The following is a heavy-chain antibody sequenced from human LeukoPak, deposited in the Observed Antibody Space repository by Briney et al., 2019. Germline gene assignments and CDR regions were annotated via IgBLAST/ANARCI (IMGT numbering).Heavy chain of an antibody. D-gene: IGHD5-24*01. Sequence: PSQTLSLACTVSGASINSVNYYWTWVRQPAGKGLEWIGRIYSSGSTSYNPSLKSRVTISLNMSKHQFSLQLSSVTAADTAVYYCARSPERWLQLLIDYWGQGTLVTVSS. CDR2: IYSSGST. J-gene: IGHJ4*02. V-gene: IGHV4-61*02. CDR3: ARSPERWLQLLIDY. CDR1: GASINSVNYY.